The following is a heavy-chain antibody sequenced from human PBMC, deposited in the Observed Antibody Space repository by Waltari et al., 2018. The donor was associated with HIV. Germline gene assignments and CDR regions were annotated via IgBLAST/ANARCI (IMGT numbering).Heavy chain of an antibody. V-gene: IGHV1-18*01. Sequence: VQLVQPGPEMKKVGASVKISCRAPGFTFTNYGISWVRRAPGRGLDGLGWISPYDGNINVAQNVKVRVILTTEASTNTAYWELRSLNPDDTALYHCGRGGGTWLYDMYYYQGMDVWGQGTTVTVS. CDR1: GFTFTNYG. CDR3: GRGGGTWLYDMYYYQGMDV. D-gene: IGHD3-16*01. CDR2: ISPYDGNI. J-gene: IGHJ6*02.